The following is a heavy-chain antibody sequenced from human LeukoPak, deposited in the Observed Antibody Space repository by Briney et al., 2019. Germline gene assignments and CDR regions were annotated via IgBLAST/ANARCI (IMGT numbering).Heavy chain of an antibody. J-gene: IGHJ4*02. CDR3: ARGYDILTGLYDY. CDR2: IYYSGST. CDR1: GGSISSYY. Sequence: SETLSLTCTVSGGSISSYYWSWIRQPPGKGLEWIGYIYYSGSTNYNPSLKSRVTISVDTSKNQFSLKLSSVTAADTAVYYCARGYDILTGLYDYWGQGTLVTVSS. D-gene: IGHD3-9*01. V-gene: IGHV4-59*01.